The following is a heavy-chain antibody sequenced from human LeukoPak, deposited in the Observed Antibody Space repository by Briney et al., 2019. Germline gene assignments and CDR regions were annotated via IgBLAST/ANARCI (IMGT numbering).Heavy chain of an antibody. V-gene: IGHV3-21*04. Sequence: GGSLRLSCAASGFTFSSYSMNWVRQAPGKGLEWVSSISSSSSYIYYADSVKGRFTISRDNAKNSLYLQMNSLRAEDTAVYYCAIGVVRGVIISPHYYMDVWGKGTTVTVSS. CDR2: ISSSSSYI. D-gene: IGHD3-10*01. CDR3: AIGVVRGVIISPHYYMDV. CDR1: GFTFSSYS. J-gene: IGHJ6*03.